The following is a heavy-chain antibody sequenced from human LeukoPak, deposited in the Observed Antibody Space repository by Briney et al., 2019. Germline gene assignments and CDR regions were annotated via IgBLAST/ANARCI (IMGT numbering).Heavy chain of an antibody. D-gene: IGHD6-19*01. J-gene: IGHJ4*02. Sequence: SVKVSCKASGGTFSSYAISWVRQAPGQGLEWMGGIIPIFGTANYAQKFQGRVTITADESTSTAYMELSSLRPEDTAVYYCAIQGDELKYSSRPFDYWGRGTLVSVSS. CDR2: IIPIFGTA. CDR1: GGTFSSYA. CDR3: AIQGDELKYSSRPFDY. V-gene: IGHV1-69*13.